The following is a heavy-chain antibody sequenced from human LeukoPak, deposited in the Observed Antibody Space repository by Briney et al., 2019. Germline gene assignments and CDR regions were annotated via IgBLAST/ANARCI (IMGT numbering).Heavy chain of an antibody. CDR2: ISYDGSNK. V-gene: IGHV3-30*18. CDR3: AKLNYDNSGYYSNYFDY. CDR1: GFTFSDYY. Sequence: AGGSLRLSCAASGFTFSDYYMSWIRQAPGKGLEWVAVISYDGSNKYYADSVKGRFTISRDNSKNTVYLQMNSLRVEDTAEYYCAKLNYDNSGYYSNYFDYWGQGTLVTVSS. J-gene: IGHJ4*02. D-gene: IGHD3-22*01.